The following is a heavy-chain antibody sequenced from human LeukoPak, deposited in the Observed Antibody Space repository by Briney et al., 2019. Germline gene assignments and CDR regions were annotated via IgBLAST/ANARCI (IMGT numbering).Heavy chain of an antibody. CDR2: INPNSGGT. D-gene: IGHD3-10*01. CDR1: GYTFTGYY. V-gene: IGHV1-2*02. J-gene: IGHJ4*02. Sequence: ASVKVSCKASGYTFTGYYMHWVRQAPGQGLEWMGWINPNSGGTNYAQKFQGRVTMTGDTSISTAYMELSRLRSDDTAVYYCARPRYYGSGSYYNADPRFDYWGQGTLVTVSS. CDR3: ARPRYYGSGSYYNADPRFDY.